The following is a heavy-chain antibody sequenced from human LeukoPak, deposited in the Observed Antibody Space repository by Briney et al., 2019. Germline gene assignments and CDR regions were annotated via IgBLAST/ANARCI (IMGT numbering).Heavy chain of an antibody. J-gene: IGHJ4*02. V-gene: IGHV3-30*02. Sequence: GGSLRLSCAPSGFTFSSYGMHWVRQAPGKGLEWVAFIRYDGSNKYYADSVKGRFTISRDNSKNPLYLQMHSLRAEDTAVHYCAKGGRIVGATPSDYWGQGTLVTVSS. CDR1: GFTFSSYG. CDR2: IRYDGSNK. CDR3: AKGGRIVGATPSDY. D-gene: IGHD1-26*01.